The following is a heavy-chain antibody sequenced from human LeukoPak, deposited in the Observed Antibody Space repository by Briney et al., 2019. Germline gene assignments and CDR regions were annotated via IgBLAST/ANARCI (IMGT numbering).Heavy chain of an antibody. CDR3: ARMPVGWYFDY. CDR2: NYYRGTP. CDR1: GGSISSNNDY. D-gene: IGHD2-15*01. Sequence: SETLSLTCTVSGGSISSNNDYWGGIRQPPGKGLEGIGSNYYRGTPYYNPSLKSRVTISVDTSKTQFSLKLSSVTAADTAVYYCARMPVGWYFDYWGQGALVTVSS. J-gene: IGHJ4*02. V-gene: IGHV4-39*01.